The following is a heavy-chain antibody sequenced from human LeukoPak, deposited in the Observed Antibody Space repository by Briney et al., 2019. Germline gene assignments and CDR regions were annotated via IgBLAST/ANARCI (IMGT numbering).Heavy chain of an antibody. Sequence: PSETLSLTCTVSGDSISSNNYYWAWIRQPPGKGLEWIASIHYSGTTFYNPSLKSRVTISVDTSRNRFSLKLTSVTAADTAVYFCARRGRYYESSGFYAHWGQGTLVTVSS. J-gene: IGHJ4*02. D-gene: IGHD3-22*01. CDR1: GDSISSNNYY. CDR3: ARRGRYYESSGFYAH. V-gene: IGHV4-39*01. CDR2: IHYSGTT.